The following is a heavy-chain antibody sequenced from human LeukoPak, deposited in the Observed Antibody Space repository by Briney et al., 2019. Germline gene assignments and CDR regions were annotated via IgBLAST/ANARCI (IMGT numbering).Heavy chain of an antibody. Sequence: PGGSLRLSCAASGFTFSDYYMSWIRQAPGKGLEWLSYISSSGKTMSYADSVKGRFTISRDNAKNSLYLQLNSLRAEDTAVYFCVRSIESSNPPYYYFYMDVWGKGTTVTVSS. V-gene: IGHV3-11*01. J-gene: IGHJ6*03. CDR3: VRSIESSNPPYYYFYMDV. CDR2: ISSSGKTM. D-gene: IGHD6-6*01. CDR1: GFTFSDYY.